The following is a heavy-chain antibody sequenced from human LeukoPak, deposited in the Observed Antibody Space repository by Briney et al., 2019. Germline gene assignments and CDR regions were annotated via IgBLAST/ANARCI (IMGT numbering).Heavy chain of an antibody. CDR1: GGSISSGSYY. CDR3: AREVLGATSPFDY. Sequence: SETLSLTCTVSGGSISSGSYYWSWIRQPAGKGLEWIGRIYTSGSTNYNPSLKSRVTISVDTSKNQFSLKLSYVTAADTAVYYCAREVLGATSPFDYWGQGTLVTVSS. D-gene: IGHD1-26*01. CDR2: IYTSGST. J-gene: IGHJ4*02. V-gene: IGHV4-61*02.